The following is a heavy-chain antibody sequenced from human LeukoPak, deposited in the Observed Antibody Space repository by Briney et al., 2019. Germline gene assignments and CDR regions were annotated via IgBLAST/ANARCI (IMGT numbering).Heavy chain of an antibody. V-gene: IGHV3-21*01. CDR3: AIRPTYYDSSGYSTEYSFDI. CDR1: GFTFSNVW. J-gene: IGHJ3*02. D-gene: IGHD3-22*01. CDR2: ISSSSSYI. Sequence: GGSLRLSCAASGFTFSNVWMSWVRQAPGKGLEWVSSISSSSSYIYYADSVKGRFTISRDNAKNSLYLQMNSLRAEDTAVYYCAIRPTYYDSSGYSTEYSFDIWGQGTMVTVSS.